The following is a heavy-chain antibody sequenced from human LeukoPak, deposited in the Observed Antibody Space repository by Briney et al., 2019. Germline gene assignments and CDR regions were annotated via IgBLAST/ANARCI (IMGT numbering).Heavy chain of an antibody. CDR2: IKQDGSEK. CDR3: ARELRNFDY. CDR1: GFTFSSYW. J-gene: IGHJ4*02. Sequence: GGSLRLSYAASGFTFSSYWMSWVRQAPGKGLEWEASIKQDGSEKYYVDSVKGRFTISRDNAKHSLYLQMNSLRAEDTAVYYCARELRNFDYWGQGTLVTVSS. V-gene: IGHV3-7*01. D-gene: IGHD3-16*01.